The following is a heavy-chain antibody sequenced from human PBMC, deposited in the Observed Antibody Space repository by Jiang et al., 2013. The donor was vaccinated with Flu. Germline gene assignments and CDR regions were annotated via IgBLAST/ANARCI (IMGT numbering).Heavy chain of an antibody. Sequence: ELLKPSETLSLTCTVSGDSITYYYWSWIRQPPGKGLDWIGYIYSSGTTNYSPSFKSRVTISLDTSKNQFSLKLTSVTAADTAVYYCAQHRSSGWQAGQPYYSYSLDVWGQGPRSASP. V-gene: IGHV4-59*08. CDR1: GDSITYYY. CDR2: IYSSGTT. J-gene: IGHJ6*02. CDR3: AQHRSSGWQAGQPYYSYSLDV. D-gene: IGHD6-19*01.